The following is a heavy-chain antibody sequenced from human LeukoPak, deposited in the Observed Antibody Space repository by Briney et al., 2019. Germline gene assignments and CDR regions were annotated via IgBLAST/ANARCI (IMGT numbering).Heavy chain of an antibody. CDR1: GGSISSYY. CDR2: IYYSGST. D-gene: IGHD1-20*01. CDR3: ARSDNWNDELFDY. Sequence: SETLSLTCTVSGGSISSYYWSWIRQPPGKGLEWIGYIYYSGSTNYNPSLKSRVTISVDTSKNQFSLKLSSVTAADTAVYYCARSDNWNDELFDYWGQGTLVTVSS. J-gene: IGHJ4*02. V-gene: IGHV4-59*01.